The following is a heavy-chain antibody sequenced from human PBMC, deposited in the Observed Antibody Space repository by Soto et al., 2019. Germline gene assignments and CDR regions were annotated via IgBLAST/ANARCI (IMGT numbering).Heavy chain of an antibody. CDR2: ISGSGGST. J-gene: IGHJ4*02. CDR3: AKDGVIAARLADY. CDR1: GFTFINYA. Sequence: EVQLLESGGGSVQPGGSLRPSCAASGFTFINYAMSWVRQAPGKGLEWVSVISGSGGSTFYADSVKGRFTISRDNSKNTLYLQMNSLRAEDTAVYYCAKDGVIAARLADYWGQGTLVSVSS. D-gene: IGHD6-6*01. V-gene: IGHV3-23*01.